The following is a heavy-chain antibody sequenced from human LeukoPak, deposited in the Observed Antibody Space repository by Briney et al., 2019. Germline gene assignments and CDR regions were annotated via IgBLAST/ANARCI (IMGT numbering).Heavy chain of an antibody. CDR3: ARILRLHTPRAFDI. CDR2: IYTSGST. J-gene: IGHJ3*02. D-gene: IGHD5-24*01. CDR1: GGSISSYY. V-gene: IGHV4-4*07. Sequence: SETLSLTCTVSGGSISSYYWSWIRQPAGKGLEWIGRIYTSGSTNYNPSLKSRVTMSVDTSKNQFSLKLSSVTAADTAVYYCARILRLHTPRAFDIWGQGTMVTVSS.